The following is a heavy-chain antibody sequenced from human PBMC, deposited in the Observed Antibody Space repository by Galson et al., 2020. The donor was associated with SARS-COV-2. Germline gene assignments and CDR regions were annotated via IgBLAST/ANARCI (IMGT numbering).Heavy chain of an antibody. CDR2: ISSSSTTI. Sequence: GGCLRPSCAASGFTFSSYYINWVRQAPGKWLEWVAYISSSSTTIYYADSVQGRFTISRDNAKNSLYLQMNSLRAEDTAVYYCARGLTTVVAYWGQGILVTVSS. J-gene: IGHJ4*02. D-gene: IGHD2-15*01. CDR1: GFTFSSYY. V-gene: IGHV3-48*04. CDR3: ARGLTTVVAY.